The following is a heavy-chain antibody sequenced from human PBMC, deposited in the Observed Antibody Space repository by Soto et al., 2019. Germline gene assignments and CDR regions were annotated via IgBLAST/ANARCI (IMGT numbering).Heavy chain of an antibody. D-gene: IGHD5-18*01. CDR2: MNPGSGDT. CDR3: ARMESFGSLNWFDP. V-gene: IGHV1-8*02. Sequence: ASVRVSCKASGYTFTNNDVSWVRQATGQGLEWMGWMNPGSGDTGYAQKFQGRVTMTRDISISTAYMELNSLTSEDTAIYYCARMESFGSLNWFDPWGQGTLVTVSS. J-gene: IGHJ5*02. CDR1: GYTFTNND.